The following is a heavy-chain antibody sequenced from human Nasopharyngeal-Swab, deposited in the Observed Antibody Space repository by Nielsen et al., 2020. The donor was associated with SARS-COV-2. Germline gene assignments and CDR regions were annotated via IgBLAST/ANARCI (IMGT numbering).Heavy chain of an antibody. Sequence: SETLSLTCAVYGGSFSGYYWSWIRQPPGKGLEWIGEINHSGSTNYNPSLKSRVTISVDTSKNQFSLKLSSVTAADTAVYYCARDYGDYVAAFVIWGQGTMVTVSS. D-gene: IGHD4-17*01. CDR2: INHSGST. CDR1: GGSFSGYY. J-gene: IGHJ3*02. V-gene: IGHV4-34*01. CDR3: ARDYGDYVAAFVI.